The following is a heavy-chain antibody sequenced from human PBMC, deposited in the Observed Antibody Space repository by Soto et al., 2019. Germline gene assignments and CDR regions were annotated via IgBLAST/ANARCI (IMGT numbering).Heavy chain of an antibody. D-gene: IGHD6-6*01. CDR1: GYTFTSYY. V-gene: IGHV1-46*01. Sequence: ASVKGSCKASGYTFTSYYMHWVRQAPGQGLEWMGIINPSGGSTSYAQKFQGRVTMTRDTSTSTVYMELSSLRADDTAVYYCARDRGAAPDIRYYYYVSDVWGQGTTVTVSS. CDR3: ARDRGAAPDIRYYYYVSDV. J-gene: IGHJ6*02. CDR2: INPSGGST.